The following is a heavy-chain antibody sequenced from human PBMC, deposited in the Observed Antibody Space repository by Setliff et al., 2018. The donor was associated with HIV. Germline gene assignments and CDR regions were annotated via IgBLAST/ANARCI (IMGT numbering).Heavy chain of an antibody. CDR1: GYTFSSYS. Sequence: ASVKVSCKASGYTFSSYSLHWVRQAPGQGLEWMGFINPNEIMAHYAQKFQDRVASTRDTSTGTVYMELRSLRSEDTAVYYCARDRGGSWTFDHWGQGTLVTVSS. J-gene: IGHJ4*02. CDR3: ARDRGGSWTFDH. V-gene: IGHV1-46*01. CDR2: INPNEIMA. D-gene: IGHD2-15*01.